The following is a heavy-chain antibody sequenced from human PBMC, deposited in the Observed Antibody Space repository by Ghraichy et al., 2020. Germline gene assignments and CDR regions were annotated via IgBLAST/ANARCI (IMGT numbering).Heavy chain of an antibody. CDR3: AGHSGSYYAH. CDR1: GGSISSYY. J-gene: IGHJ4*02. V-gene: IGHV4-59*08. Sequence: SETLSLTCTVSGGSISSYYWSWIRQPPGKGLEWIGYICYSGSTNYNPSLKSRVTISVDTSKNQFSLKLSSVTAADTAVYYCAGHSGSYYAHWGQGTLVTVSS. D-gene: IGHD1-26*01. CDR2: ICYSGST.